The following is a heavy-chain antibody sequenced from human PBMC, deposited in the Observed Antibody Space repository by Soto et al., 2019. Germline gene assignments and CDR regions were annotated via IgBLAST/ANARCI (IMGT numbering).Heavy chain of an antibody. Sequence: QVQLVQSGAEVKKPGSSVKVSCKASGGTFSSYAISWVRQAPGQGLEWMGGIIPIFGTANYAQKFQGRVTITADESTRTAYMELSSLRSEDTAVYYCARDRPPVDTAMVGSRYYYYGMDVWGQGTTVTVSS. CDR2: IIPIFGTA. CDR3: ARDRPPVDTAMVGSRYYYYGMDV. V-gene: IGHV1-69*01. D-gene: IGHD5-18*01. J-gene: IGHJ6*02. CDR1: GGTFSSYA.